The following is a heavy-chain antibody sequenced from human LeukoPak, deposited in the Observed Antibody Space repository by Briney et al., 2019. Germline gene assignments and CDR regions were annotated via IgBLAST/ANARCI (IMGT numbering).Heavy chain of an antibody. Sequence: GGSLRLSCAVSGLTVSNNYMSWVRQAPGKGLEWVSVIYSGGSTYYADSVKGRFTISRDNSKNTVYLQMNSLRDEDTAVYYCARNVGYWGQGSLVTVSS. V-gene: IGHV3-53*01. CDR2: IYSGGST. D-gene: IGHD1-26*01. CDR3: ARNVGY. J-gene: IGHJ4*02. CDR1: GLTVSNNY.